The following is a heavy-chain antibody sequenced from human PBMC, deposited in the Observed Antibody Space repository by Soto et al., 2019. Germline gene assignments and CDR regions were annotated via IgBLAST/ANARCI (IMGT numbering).Heavy chain of an antibody. V-gene: IGHV4-34*01. D-gene: IGHD6-13*01. CDR2: INHSGST. J-gene: IGHJ5*01. Sequence: SETLSLTCAVYGGSFSGYYWSWIRQPPGKGLEWIGEINHSGSTNYNPSLKSRVTISVDTSKNQFSLKLSSVTAADTAVYYCALCDIAELAGWFDFCGQGSLVIVSS. CDR3: ALCDIAELAGWFDF. CDR1: GGSFSGYY.